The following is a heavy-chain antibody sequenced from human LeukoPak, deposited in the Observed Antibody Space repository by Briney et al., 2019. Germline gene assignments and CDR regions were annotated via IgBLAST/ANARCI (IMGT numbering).Heavy chain of an antibody. CDR2: ISSSSTTI. CDR3: ARAPWQWLVLGFDY. Sequence: GGSLRLSCAASGFTFSSYSMNWVRQAPGKGLEWVSYISSSSTTIYYADSVKGQFTISRDNAKNSLYLQMNSLRAEDTAVYYCARAPWQWLVLGFDYWGQGTLVTVSS. V-gene: IGHV3-48*01. CDR1: GFTFSSYS. D-gene: IGHD6-19*01. J-gene: IGHJ4*02.